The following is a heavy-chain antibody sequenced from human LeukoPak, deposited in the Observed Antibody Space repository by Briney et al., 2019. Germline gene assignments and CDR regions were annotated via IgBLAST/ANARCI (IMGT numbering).Heavy chain of an antibody. V-gene: IGHV4-59*01. Sequence: SETLSLTCTVSGGSISSYYWSWIWQPPGKGLEWIGYIYYSGSTNYNPSLKSRVTISVDTSKNQFSLKLSSVTAADTAVYYCATAYCSAGSCYFFDYWGQGTLVTVSS. J-gene: IGHJ4*02. D-gene: IGHD2-15*01. CDR1: GGSISSYY. CDR3: ATAYCSAGSCYFFDY. CDR2: IYYSGST.